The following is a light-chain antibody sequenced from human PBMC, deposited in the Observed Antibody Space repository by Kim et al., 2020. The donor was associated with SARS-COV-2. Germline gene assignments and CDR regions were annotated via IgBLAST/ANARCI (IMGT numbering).Light chain of an antibody. CDR1: QSVRSNY. CDR3: QQYGGSPRT. V-gene: IGKV3-20*01. J-gene: IGKJ1*01. CDR2: GAS. Sequence: SPGERANLSCRASQSVRSNYLAWYQQNRGQAPRLLIYGASSRATGIPDRFSGSGSGTDFTLTISRLEPEDFALYYCQQYGGSPRTFGQGTKVDIK.